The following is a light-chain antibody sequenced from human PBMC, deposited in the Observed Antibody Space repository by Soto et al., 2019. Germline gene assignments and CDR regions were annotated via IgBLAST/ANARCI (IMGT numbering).Light chain of an antibody. CDR2: DTS. J-gene: IGKJ5*01. Sequence: EVVMRQSPATLSVSPGEGATLSCRASQGIGDTLAWYQHKPGQTPRLLIYDTSTRATGVPARFSGSRSGTDFTLTTNRVAPEDFAVYYCQQYVSLPITFGQGTRLEIK. V-gene: IGKV3-15*01. CDR1: QGIGDT. CDR3: QQYVSLPIT.